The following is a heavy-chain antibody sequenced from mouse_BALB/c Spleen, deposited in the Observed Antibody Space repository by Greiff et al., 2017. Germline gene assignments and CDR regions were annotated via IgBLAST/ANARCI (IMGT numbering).Heavy chain of an antibody. CDR1: GFNIKDYY. CDR2: IDPENGNT. D-gene: IGHD1-2*01. CDR3: APSITTATSAY. J-gene: IGHJ3*01. Sequence: EVQLQQSGAELVRPGALVKLSCKASGFNIKDYYMHWVKQRPEQGLEWIGWIDPENGNTIYDPKFQGKASITADTSSNTAYLQLSSLTSEDTAVYYCAPSITTATSAYWGQGTLVTVSA. V-gene: IGHV14-1*02.